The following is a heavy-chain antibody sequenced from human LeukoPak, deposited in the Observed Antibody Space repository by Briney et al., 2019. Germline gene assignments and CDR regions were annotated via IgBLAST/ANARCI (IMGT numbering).Heavy chain of an antibody. J-gene: IGHJ4*02. CDR2: INSDGRST. V-gene: IGHV3-74*01. CDR3: ARAEMATILSTSYDY. Sequence: GGSLRLSCAASGFTFSSYWMHWVRQAPGKGLVWVSRINSDGRSTSYADSVKGRFTISRDNAKNTLYLQMNSLRAEDTAVYYCARAEMATILSTSYDYWGQGTLVTVSS. D-gene: IGHD5-24*01. CDR1: GFTFSSYW.